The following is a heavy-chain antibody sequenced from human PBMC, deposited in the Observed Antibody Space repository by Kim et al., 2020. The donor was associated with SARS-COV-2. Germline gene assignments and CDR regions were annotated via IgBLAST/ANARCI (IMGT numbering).Heavy chain of an antibody. V-gene: IGHV3-21*01. J-gene: IGHJ6*02. D-gene: IGHD3-10*01. CDR2: NI. CDR3: ATPGGSLDV. Sequence: NISYAGPVKGRFTISRDNAKNSLYLQMNSLRAEDTAVYYCATPGGSLDVWGQGTTVTVSS.